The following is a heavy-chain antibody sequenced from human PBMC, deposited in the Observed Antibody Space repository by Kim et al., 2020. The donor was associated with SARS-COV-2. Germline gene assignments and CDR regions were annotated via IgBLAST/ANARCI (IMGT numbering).Heavy chain of an antibody. V-gene: IGHV1-18*01. J-gene: IGHJ6*02. D-gene: IGHD1-26*01. Sequence: AQKLKGRVTITTDTSTSTAYMELRSLRSDDTAVYYCARQKERYYYYGMDVWGQGTTLTVSS. CDR3: ARQKERYYYYGMDV.